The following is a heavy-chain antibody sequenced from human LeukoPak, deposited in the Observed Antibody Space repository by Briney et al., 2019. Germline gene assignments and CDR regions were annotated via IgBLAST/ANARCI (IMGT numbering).Heavy chain of an antibody. CDR2: IHNSGST. CDR3: ARHAGLSYGFDY. D-gene: IGHD5-18*01. CDR1: GGSISNNY. V-gene: IGHV4-59*08. J-gene: IGHJ4*02. Sequence: SETLSLTCTVSGGSISNNYWSWIRQPPGKGLEWIGYIHNSGSTNYNPSLKSRVTISVDTSKNQFSLRLSSVTAADTAVYYCARHAGLSYGFDYWGQGTLVTVFS.